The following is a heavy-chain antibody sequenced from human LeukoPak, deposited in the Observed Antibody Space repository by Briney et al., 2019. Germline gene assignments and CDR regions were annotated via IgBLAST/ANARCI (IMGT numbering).Heavy chain of an antibody. Sequence: SVKVSCKASGFTFTSSAMQWVRQARGQRLDGIGWIVVGSGNTNYAQKFQERVTINRDMSTSTAYMELSSLRSEDTAVYYCAASTEPIHRYSAGVVPTYWYFDLWGRGTLVTVSS. D-gene: IGHD1-14*01. J-gene: IGHJ2*01. CDR2: IVVGSGNT. V-gene: IGHV1-58*02. CDR3: AASTEPIHRYSAGVVPTYWYFDL. CDR1: GFTFTSSA.